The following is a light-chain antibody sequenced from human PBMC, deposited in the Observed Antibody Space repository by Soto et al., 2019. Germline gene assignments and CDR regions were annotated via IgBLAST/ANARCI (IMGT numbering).Light chain of an antibody. CDR2: KTS. CDR3: EYYNDYCWT. V-gene: IGKV1-5*03. J-gene: IGKJ1*01. CDR1: QCISSW. Sequence: DIQLTQSPSTMSASVGDRVAITCRASQCISSWLAWYQQKPGKAPNCLLYKTSNLESGVPSRFSGSESGTEFIVTISSLQPDDFSTDYCEYYNDYCWTFGEGTKVVIE.